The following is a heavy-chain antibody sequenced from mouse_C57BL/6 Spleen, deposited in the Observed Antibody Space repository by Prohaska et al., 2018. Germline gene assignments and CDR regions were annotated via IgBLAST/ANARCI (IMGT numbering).Heavy chain of an antibody. J-gene: IGHJ2*01. V-gene: IGHV9-3*01. CDR3: ARSWSCDY. CDR2: INTYSGVP. CDR1: GYTFTTYG. Sequence: QIQLVQSGPELKKPGETVKISCKASGYTFTTYGMSWVKQAPGKGLKWMGWINTYSGVPTYADDFKGRFAFSLETSASTAYLQINNLKNEDTATYFCARSWSCDYWGQGTTLTVSS.